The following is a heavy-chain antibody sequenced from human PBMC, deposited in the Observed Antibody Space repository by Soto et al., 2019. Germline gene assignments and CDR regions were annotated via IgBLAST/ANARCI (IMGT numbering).Heavy chain of an antibody. CDR2: IIPFFGTS. J-gene: IGHJ6*02. V-gene: IGHV1-69*01. CDR3: AREGHITNYGMAV. CDR1: GGTFSSHP. D-gene: IGHD2-21*01. Sequence: QVQLVQSGAEVKKPGSSVKVSCEASGGTFSSHPIKWVRQAPGQGLEWMGGIIPFFGTSNYAQKYQRRVTITADDSTSTAYMELRSLRSEHTAVYYCAREGHITNYGMAVWGQGTTVTVSS.